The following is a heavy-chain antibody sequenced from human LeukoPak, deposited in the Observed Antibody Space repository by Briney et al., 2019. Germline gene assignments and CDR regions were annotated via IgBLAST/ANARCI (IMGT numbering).Heavy chain of an antibody. CDR3: ARRLGATTTGSDY. CDR2: IYYSGST. J-gene: IGHJ4*02. D-gene: IGHD1-26*01. CDR1: GGSISSYY. V-gene: IGHV4-59*08. Sequence: SETLSLTCTVSGGSISSYYWSWIRQPPGKGLEWIGHIYYSGSTNYNPSLKSRVTISVDTSKTQFSLKLSSVTAADTAVYYCARRLGATTTGSDYWGQGTLVTVSS.